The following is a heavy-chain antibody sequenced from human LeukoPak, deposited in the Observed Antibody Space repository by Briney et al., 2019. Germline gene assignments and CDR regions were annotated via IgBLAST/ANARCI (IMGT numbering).Heavy chain of an antibody. V-gene: IGHV1-69*13. J-gene: IGHJ4*02. CDR1: GGTFSSYA. D-gene: IGHD2-2*01. CDR2: IIPIFGTA. Sequence: AAVKVSCKASGGTFSSYAISWVRQAPGQGLEWMGGIIPIFGTANYAQKFQGRVTITADESTSTAYMELSSLRSEDTAVYYCARAIRCSSTSRNDYWGQGTLVTISS. CDR3: ARAIRCSSTSRNDY.